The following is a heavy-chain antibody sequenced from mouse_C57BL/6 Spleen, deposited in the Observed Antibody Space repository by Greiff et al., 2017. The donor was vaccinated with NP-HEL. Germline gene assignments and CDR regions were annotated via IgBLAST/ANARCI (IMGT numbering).Heavy chain of an antibody. J-gene: IGHJ3*01. CDR1: GFTFTDYY. CDR2: IRNKANGYTT. D-gene: IGHD4-1*01. Sequence: EVKVEESGGGLVQPGGSLSLSCAASGFTFTDYYMSWVRQPPGKELEWLGFIRNKANGYTTEYSAAVKGRFTISRDNSQRILYLQMNALRAQDSATYYSARWSTRLGRGFAYWGQGTLVTVSA. CDR3: ARWSTRLGRGFAY. V-gene: IGHV7-3*01.